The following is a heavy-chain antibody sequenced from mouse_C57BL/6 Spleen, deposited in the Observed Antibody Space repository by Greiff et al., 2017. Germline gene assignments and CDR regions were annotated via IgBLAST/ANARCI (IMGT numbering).Heavy chain of an antibody. CDR1: GYTFTSYW. V-gene: IGHV1-55*01. D-gene: IGHD1-1*01. CDR3: ARFGTTVVARDY. J-gene: IGHJ2*01. Sequence: VQLQQPGAELVKPGASVKMSCKASGYTFTSYWITWVKQRPGQGLEWIGDIYPGSGSTNYNEKFKSKATLTVDTSSSTAYMQLSSLTSEDSAVYYCARFGTTVVARDYWGQGTTLTVSS. CDR2: IYPGSGST.